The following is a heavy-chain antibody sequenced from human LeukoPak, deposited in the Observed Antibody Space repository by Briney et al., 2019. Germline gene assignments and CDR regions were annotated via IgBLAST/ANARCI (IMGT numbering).Heavy chain of an antibody. J-gene: IGHJ4*02. Sequence: GGSLRLSCVASGFTFSNYWMSWVRQAPGKGLEWVSAISGSGGSTYYADSVKGRFTISRDNSKNTLYLQMNSLRAEDTAVYYCAILFGVDSYWGQGTLVTVSS. CDR1: GFTFSNYW. CDR2: ISGSGGST. V-gene: IGHV3-23*01. CDR3: AILFGVDSY. D-gene: IGHD3-3*01.